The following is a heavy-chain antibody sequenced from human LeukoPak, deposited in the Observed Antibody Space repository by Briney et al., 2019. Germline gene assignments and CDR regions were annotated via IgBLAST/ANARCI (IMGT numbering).Heavy chain of an antibody. J-gene: IGHJ4*02. CDR2: IRYDGSNK. CDR1: GFTFSSYG. V-gene: IGHV3-30*02. D-gene: IGHD3-9*01. Sequence: GGSLRLSCAASGFTFSSYGMHWVRQAPGKGLEWVAFIRYDGSNKYYADSVKGRFTISRDNSKNTLYLQMNSLRAEDTAVYYCAKDGPYYDILTGYYSSQDIDYWGQGTLVTVSS. CDR3: AKDGPYYDILTGYYSSQDIDY.